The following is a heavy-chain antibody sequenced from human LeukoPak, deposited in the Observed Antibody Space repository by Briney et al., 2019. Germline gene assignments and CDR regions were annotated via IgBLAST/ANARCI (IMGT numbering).Heavy chain of an antibody. J-gene: IGHJ4*02. V-gene: IGHV1-24*01. Sequence: GASVKVSCEVSGYTLTELSIHWVRQAPGKGLEWMGGFDPEDGETIYAQKFQGRVTLTEDTSTATAYMDLTSLRSEDTAVYYCTTRGYSFGFDYWGQGTLVIVSS. CDR2: FDPEDGET. D-gene: IGHD5-18*01. CDR3: TTRGYSFGFDY. CDR1: GYTLTELS.